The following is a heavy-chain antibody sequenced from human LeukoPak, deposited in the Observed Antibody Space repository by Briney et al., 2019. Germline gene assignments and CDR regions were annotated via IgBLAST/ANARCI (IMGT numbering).Heavy chain of an antibody. J-gene: IGHJ4*02. D-gene: IGHD3-22*01. CDR3: AKELKPMIVVADLFDY. V-gene: IGHV3-30*18. CDR2: ISYDGSYK. CDR1: GFTFSTYG. Sequence: GSLRLSCAAYGFTFSTYGMHWVRQTPGKGLDWVALISYDGSYKYYTDSAKGRFTISRDNSKNRMYLQMNSLRPDDTAVYYCAKELKPMIVVADLFDYWGQGTLVTVSS.